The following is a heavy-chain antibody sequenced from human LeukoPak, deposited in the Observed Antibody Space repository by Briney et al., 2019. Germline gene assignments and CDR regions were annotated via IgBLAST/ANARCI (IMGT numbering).Heavy chain of an antibody. CDR1: GYTFTGYY. Sequence: GASVKVSRKASGYTFTGYYMHWVRQAPGQGLEWMGRIHPNGGGTKYAQKFQGRVTMTRDTSIATAYMELSRLRSDDTAVYYCTRETLNWFDPWGQGTLVTVSS. CDR2: IHPNGGGT. V-gene: IGHV1-2*06. J-gene: IGHJ5*02. CDR3: TRETLNWFDP.